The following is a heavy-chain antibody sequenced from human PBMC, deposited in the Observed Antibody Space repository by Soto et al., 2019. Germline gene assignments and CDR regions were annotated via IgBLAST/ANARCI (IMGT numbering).Heavy chain of an antibody. J-gene: IGHJ3*02. D-gene: IGHD2-15*01. CDR3: ARLCSGGSCYGTDDAFDI. V-gene: IGHV1-8*01. CDR1: GYTFTSYD. Sequence: ASVKVSCKASGYTFTSYDINWVRQATGQGLEWMGWMNPNSGNTGYAQKFQGRVTMTRNTSISTAYMELSSLRSEDTAVYYCARLCSGGSCYGTDDAFDIWGQGTMVTVPS. CDR2: MNPNSGNT.